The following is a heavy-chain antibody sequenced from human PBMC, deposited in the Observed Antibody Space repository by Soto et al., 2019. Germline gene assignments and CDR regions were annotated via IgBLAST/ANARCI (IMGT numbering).Heavy chain of an antibody. J-gene: IGHJ6*03. CDR1: GDSVSSNSAA. CDR2: TYYRSKWYN. CDR3: ARVVQLERRGWESRGFYYYYYYMDV. V-gene: IGHV6-1*01. Sequence: KQSQTLSLTCAISGDSVSSNSAAWNWIRQSPSRGLEWLGRTYYRSKWYNDYAVSVKSRITINPDTSKNQFSLQLNSVTPEDTAVYYCARVVQLERRGWESRGFYYYYYYMDVWGKGTTVTVSS. D-gene: IGHD1-1*01.